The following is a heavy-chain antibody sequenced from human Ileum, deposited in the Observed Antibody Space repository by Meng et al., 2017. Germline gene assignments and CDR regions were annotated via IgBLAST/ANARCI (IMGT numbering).Heavy chain of an antibody. CDR3: ARPGRWELLRGGWDV. CDR1: GFTFGSYL. J-gene: IGHJ6*02. D-gene: IGHD1-26*01. Sequence: GESLKISWVASGFTFGSYLMHWVRQAPAKGLVWVSRMDRDGRVTTYADSVNARFTISRDNAKNTLYLQMKNLLAEDTAVYDFARPGRWELLRGGWDVGGQGTTGTVSS. V-gene: IGHV3-74*01. CDR2: MDRDGRVT.